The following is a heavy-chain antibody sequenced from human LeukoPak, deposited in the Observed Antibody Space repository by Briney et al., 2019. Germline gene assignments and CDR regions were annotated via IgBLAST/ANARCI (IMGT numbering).Heavy chain of an antibody. D-gene: IGHD6-13*01. V-gene: IGHV5-51*01. CDR2: IYPGDSRV. CDR3: ACRDLSSTWSYP. Sequence: GESLKISCKGVGYSFTNYWIGWVRQMPGKGMEWMGVIYPGDSRVRYNPSFQGQVTISVDKSVSTAYLQWISLKASDTAMYYCACRDLSSTWSYPWGQGTLVAVSS. J-gene: IGHJ5*02. CDR1: GYSFTNYW.